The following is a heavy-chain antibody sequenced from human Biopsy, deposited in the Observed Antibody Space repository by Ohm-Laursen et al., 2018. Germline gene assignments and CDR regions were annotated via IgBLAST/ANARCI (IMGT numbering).Heavy chain of an antibody. CDR3: AKGQDLRGGAEYFQH. V-gene: IGHV1-2*02. CDR2: INTHSGTT. D-gene: IGHD2-15*01. Sequence: ASVTVSCKASGGAFTGQYLHWVRQVPGQGLEWMGWINTHSGTTKFAQDFQGGVTMTRDTSITTAYMELRRLRFDDTAVYYCAKGQDLRGGAEYFQHWGQGALVTVSS. CDR1: GGAFTGQY. J-gene: IGHJ1*01.